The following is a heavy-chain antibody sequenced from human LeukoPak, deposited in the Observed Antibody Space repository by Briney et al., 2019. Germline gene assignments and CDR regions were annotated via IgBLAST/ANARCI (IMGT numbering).Heavy chain of an antibody. CDR3: ARDPYVSNFDY. V-gene: IGHV3-48*04. D-gene: IGHD3-10*02. J-gene: IGHJ4*02. CDR1: GFTFSSYS. Sequence: GGSLRLSCAASGFTFSSYSMNWVRQAPGKGLEWVSHITASGTAMFYADSVKGRFTISRDNAQNSLYLHMHSLRVEDTAVYYCARDPYVSNFDYWGQGTLVTVSS. CDR2: ITASGTAM.